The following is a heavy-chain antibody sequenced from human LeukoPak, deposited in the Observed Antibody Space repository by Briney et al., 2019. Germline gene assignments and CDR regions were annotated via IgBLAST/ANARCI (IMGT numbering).Heavy chain of an antibody. CDR1: GGSISSYY. J-gene: IGHJ6*02. CDR3: ARRKFNGMDV. Sequence: PSETLSLTCTVSGGSISSYYWSWIRQPPGKGLEWIGYIYYSGSTNYNPSLKSRVTISVDTSKNQFSLKLSSVTAADTAVYYCARRKFNGMDVWGQGTTVTVSS. CDR2: IYYSGST. V-gene: IGHV4-59*08.